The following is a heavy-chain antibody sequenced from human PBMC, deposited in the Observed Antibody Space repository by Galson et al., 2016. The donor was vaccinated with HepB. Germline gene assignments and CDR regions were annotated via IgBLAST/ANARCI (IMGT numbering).Heavy chain of an antibody. CDR3: AGGFHCSGLSCRENDY. D-gene: IGHD2-15*01. CDR2: INPKTGDT. J-gene: IGHJ4*02. V-gene: IGHV1-2*06. CDR1: GYTFTGYYF. Sequence: SVKVSCKASGYTFTGYYFMYWVRQAPGQGLEWIGRINPKTGDTNYAQKFQGRVTMTRDTSISTAYMDLTRLTDEDTAVYYCAGGFHCSGLSCRENDYWAREPLSPSPQ.